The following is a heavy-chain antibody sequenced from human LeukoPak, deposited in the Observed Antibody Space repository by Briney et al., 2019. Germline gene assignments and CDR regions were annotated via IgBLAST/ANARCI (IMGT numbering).Heavy chain of an antibody. V-gene: IGHV4-34*01. CDR1: GGSSSAYY. Sequence: PSETLSLTCAVYGGSSSAYYWSWIRQSPGKGLEWIGEINHSGSSNYSPSLKSRVTFSVDTSKGQVSLNLNSVTAADTAVYYCARGRSSRDFWSGHSHHWFDPWGQGTLVTVSS. CDR3: ARGRSSRDFWSGHSHHWFDP. CDR2: INHSGSS. D-gene: IGHD3-3*01. J-gene: IGHJ5*02.